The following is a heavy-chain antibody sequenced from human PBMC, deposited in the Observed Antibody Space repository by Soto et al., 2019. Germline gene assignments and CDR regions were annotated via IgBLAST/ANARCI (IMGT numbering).Heavy chain of an antibody. CDR1: GFTFSSYA. D-gene: IGHD3-3*01. Sequence: PGGSLRLSCAASGFTFSSYAMSWVRQAPGKGLEWVSAISGSGGSTYYADSVKGRFTISRDNSKNTLYLQMNSLRAEDTAVYYCATDRITIFGVVISDYYYGMDVWGQGTTVTV. CDR2: ISGSGGST. CDR3: ATDRITIFGVVISDYYYGMDV. V-gene: IGHV3-23*01. J-gene: IGHJ6*02.